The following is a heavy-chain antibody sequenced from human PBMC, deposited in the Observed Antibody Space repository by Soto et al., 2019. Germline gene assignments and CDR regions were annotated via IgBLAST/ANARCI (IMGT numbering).Heavy chain of an antibody. CDR3: AKDPGITISGVVNWFDP. Sequence: EVQLLESGGGLGQPGGSLRLSCAASGFAFSTFAMNWVRQAPGKGLEWVSGISGSGDTTYYADSVKGRFTISRDNSRNTLFLQMTGLRAEDEAIYFCAKDPGITISGVVNWFDPWGQGTLVTVSS. CDR2: ISGSGDTT. V-gene: IGHV3-23*01. D-gene: IGHD3-3*01. J-gene: IGHJ5*02. CDR1: GFAFSTFA.